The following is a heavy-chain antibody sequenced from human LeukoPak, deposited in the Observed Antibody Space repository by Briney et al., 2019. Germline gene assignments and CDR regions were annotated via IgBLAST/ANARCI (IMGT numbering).Heavy chain of an antibody. J-gene: IGHJ2*01. Sequence: SETLSLTCTVSGGSISSSSYYWGWIRQPPGKGLEWIGSIYYSGSTYYSPSLKSRVTISVDTSKNQFSLKLSSVTAADTAVYYCARQAGYSSSWYPSSSWYFDLWGRGTLVTVSS. CDR3: ARQAGYSSSWYPSSSWYFDL. D-gene: IGHD6-13*01. CDR1: GGSISSSSYY. V-gene: IGHV4-39*01. CDR2: IYYSGST.